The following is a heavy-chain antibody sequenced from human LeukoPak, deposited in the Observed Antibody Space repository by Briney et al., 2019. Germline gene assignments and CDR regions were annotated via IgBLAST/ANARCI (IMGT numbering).Heavy chain of an antibody. J-gene: IGHJ3*02. D-gene: IGHD1-26*01. CDR1: GFTFSSYS. V-gene: IGHV3-21*01. CDR3: ARETGSYNAFDI. Sequence: GGSLRLSCAASGFTFSSYSMDWVRQAPGKGLEWVSSISSSSSYIYYADSVKGRFTISRDNAKNSLYLQMNSLRAEDTAVYYCARETGSYNAFDIWGQGTMVTVSS. CDR2: ISSSSSYI.